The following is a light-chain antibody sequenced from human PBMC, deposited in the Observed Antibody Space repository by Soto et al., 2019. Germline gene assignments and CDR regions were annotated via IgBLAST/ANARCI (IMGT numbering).Light chain of an antibody. V-gene: IGLV2-14*01. CDR3: CSYTSSSTLRV. Sequence: QSALTQPASVSGSPGQSITISCTGTSSDVGGYNYVSWYQQHPGKAPKLMIYDVSNRPSGVANRFSGSKSGNTASLTISGLQAEDEADYYCCSYTSSSTLRVFGGGTKVTVL. CDR2: DVS. J-gene: IGLJ2*01. CDR1: SSDVGGYNY.